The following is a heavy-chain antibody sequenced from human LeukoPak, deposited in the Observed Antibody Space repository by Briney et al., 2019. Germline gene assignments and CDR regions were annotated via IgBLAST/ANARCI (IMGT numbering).Heavy chain of an antibody. CDR1: GFTFSSYA. CDR3: ATDSSSSLMDDY. D-gene: IGHD6-6*01. CDR2: ISGSGGST. Sequence: GGSLRLSCAASGFTFSSYAMSWVRQAPGKGLEWVSAISGSGGSTYYADSVKGRFTISRDISKNTLCLQMNSLRAEDTAVYYYATDSSSSLMDDYWGQGTLVTVSS. V-gene: IGHV3-23*01. J-gene: IGHJ4*02.